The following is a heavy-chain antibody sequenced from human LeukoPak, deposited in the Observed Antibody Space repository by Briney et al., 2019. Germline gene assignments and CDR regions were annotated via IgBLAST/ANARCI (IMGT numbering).Heavy chain of an antibody. CDR1: GGSISSYY. J-gene: IGHJ5*02. CDR3: ARRRDSRTMVRGVIRGRWFDP. Sequence: SETLSLTCTVSGGSISSYYWSWIRQPPGKGLEWIGYIYYSGSTNYNPSLKSRVTISVDTSKNQFSLKLSSVTAADTAVYYCARRRDSRTMVRGVIRGRWFDPWGQGTLVIVSS. V-gene: IGHV4-59*12. D-gene: IGHD3-10*01. CDR2: IYYSGST.